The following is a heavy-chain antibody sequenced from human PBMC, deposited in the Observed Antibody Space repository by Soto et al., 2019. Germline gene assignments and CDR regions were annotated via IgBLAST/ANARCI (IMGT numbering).Heavy chain of an antibody. CDR1: GGSISSYY. V-gene: IGHV4-59*12. CDR3: ARGVKENGSAPPRYMDV. D-gene: IGHD6-25*01. CDR2: IYYSGST. Sequence: SETLSLTCTVSGGSISSYYWSWIRQPPGKGLEWIGYIYYSGSTNYNPSLKSRVTISVDTSKNQFSLKLSSVTAADTAVYYCARGVKENGSAPPRYMDVWGKGTTVTVSS. J-gene: IGHJ6*03.